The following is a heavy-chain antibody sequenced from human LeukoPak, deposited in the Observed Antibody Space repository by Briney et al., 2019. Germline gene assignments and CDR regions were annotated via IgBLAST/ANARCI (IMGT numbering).Heavy chain of an antibody. CDR3: ARGTRCSSTSCRNWFDP. J-gene: IGHJ5*02. CDR2: INHSGST. CDR1: GGSFSGYY. D-gene: IGHD2-2*01. V-gene: IGHV4-34*01. Sequence: SETLSLTCAVYGGSFSGYYWSWIRQPPGKGLEWIGEINHSGSTNYNPSLKSRVTISVDTSKNRFSLKLSSVTAADTAVYYCARGTRCSSTSCRNWFDPWGQGTLVTVSS.